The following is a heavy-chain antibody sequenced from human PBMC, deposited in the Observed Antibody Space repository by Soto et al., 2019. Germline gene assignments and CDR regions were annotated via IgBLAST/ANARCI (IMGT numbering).Heavy chain of an antibody. J-gene: IGHJ4*02. CDR2: INHSGST. Sequence: LSLTCAVYGGSFSGYYWSWIRQPPGKGLEWIGEINHSGSTNYNPSLKSRVTISVGTSKNQFSLKLSSVTAADTAVYYCARGSDTPYYFDYWGQGTLVTVSS. CDR1: GGSFSGYY. CDR3: ARGSDTPYYFDY. V-gene: IGHV4-34*01. D-gene: IGHD5-18*01.